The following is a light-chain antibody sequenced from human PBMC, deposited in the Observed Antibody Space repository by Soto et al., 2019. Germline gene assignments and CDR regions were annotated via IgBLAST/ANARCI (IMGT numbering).Light chain of an antibody. V-gene: IGKV1-5*01. CDR1: QSISSW. Sequence: DIQMTQSPSTLSASVGDRVTITYRASQSISSWLAWYQQKPGKAPKLLIYDASSLESGVPSRFSGSGSGTEFTLTISSLQPDDFATYYCQQYNSYPLFGGGTKVEIK. J-gene: IGKJ4*01. CDR2: DAS. CDR3: QQYNSYPL.